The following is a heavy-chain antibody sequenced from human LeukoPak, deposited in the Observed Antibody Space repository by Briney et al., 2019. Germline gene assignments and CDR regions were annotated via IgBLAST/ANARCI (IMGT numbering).Heavy chain of an antibody. CDR3: ARAGDIVVVPAATGPKGTFDY. CDR2: INHSGST. V-gene: IGHV4-34*01. D-gene: IGHD2-2*01. CDR1: GGSFSGYY. Sequence: SETLSLTCAVYGGSFSGYYWSWIRQPPGKGLEWIGEINHSGSTNYNPSLKSRVTISVDTSKNQFSLKLSSVTAADTAVYYCARAGDIVVVPAATGPKGTFDYWGQGTLVTVSS. J-gene: IGHJ4*02.